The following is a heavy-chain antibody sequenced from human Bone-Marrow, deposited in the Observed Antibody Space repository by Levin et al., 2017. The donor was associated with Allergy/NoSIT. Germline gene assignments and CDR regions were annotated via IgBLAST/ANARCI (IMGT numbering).Heavy chain of an antibody. CDR1: GGSVSSADHY. Sequence: SETLSLTCTMSGGSVSSADHYWSWIRQPPGKGLEWIGNIYYRGSTNYNPSLKSRVTISADTSRNQFSLRLNAVTTADTAVYYCAREGGDYGGGAFNMWGQGTMAIVSS. V-gene: IGHV4-61*08. J-gene: IGHJ3*02. CDR3: AREGGDYGGGAFNM. D-gene: IGHD4-17*01. CDR2: IYYRGST.